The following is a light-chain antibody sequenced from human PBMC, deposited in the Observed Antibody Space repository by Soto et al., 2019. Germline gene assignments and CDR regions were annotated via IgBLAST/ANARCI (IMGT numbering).Light chain of an antibody. CDR1: QRIGNY. CDR2: AAS. Sequence: DIQMTQSPSSLSASVGDRVTITCRASQRIGNYLNWYRQKPGKAPELLIYAASFLQSGVPSRFSGSRSGPDFTLTISSLQPEDFATYYCQQSYSSPPTFGQGTKVDIK. CDR3: QQSYSSPPT. V-gene: IGKV1-39*01. J-gene: IGKJ1*01.